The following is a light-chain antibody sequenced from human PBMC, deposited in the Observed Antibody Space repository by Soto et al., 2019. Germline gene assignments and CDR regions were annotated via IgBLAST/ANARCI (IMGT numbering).Light chain of an antibody. J-gene: IGKJ1*01. V-gene: IGKV1-5*03. CDR2: KAS. Sequence: IQMTQSPSPLSASVGARATTTCRASQSISSWLAWYQQKPGKAPKLLIYKASSLESGVPSRFSGSGSGTEFTLTISSLQPDDFATYYCQQYNSYSGTFGQGTKLDIK. CDR3: QQYNSYSGT. CDR1: QSISSW.